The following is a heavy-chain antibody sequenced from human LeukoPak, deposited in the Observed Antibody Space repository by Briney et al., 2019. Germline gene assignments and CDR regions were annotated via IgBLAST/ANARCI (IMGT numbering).Heavy chain of an antibody. Sequence: SETLSLTCTVSGGSISSYYWSWIRQPPGKGLEWIGYIYYSGSTNYNPSLKSRVTISVDTSKNQFSLKLSSVTAVDTAVYYCARVRPYYDILTGYPRNAFDIWGQGTMVTVSS. J-gene: IGHJ3*02. V-gene: IGHV4-59*01. D-gene: IGHD3-9*01. CDR2: IYYSGST. CDR3: ARVRPYYDILTGYPRNAFDI. CDR1: GGSISSYY.